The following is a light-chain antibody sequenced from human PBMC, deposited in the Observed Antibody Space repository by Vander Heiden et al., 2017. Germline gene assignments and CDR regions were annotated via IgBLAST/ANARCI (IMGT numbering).Light chain of an antibody. CDR2: AAS. J-gene: IGKJ4*01. CDR1: QSISSY. V-gene: IGKV1-39*01. CDR3: QQSDSTPLT. Sequence: HITPXPSSLSASVGDRVTITCRASQSISSYLNWYQQKPGKAPKLLIYAASSLQSGVPSRFSGSGSGTDFTLTISSLQPEDFATYYCQQSDSTPLTFGGGTKVEIK.